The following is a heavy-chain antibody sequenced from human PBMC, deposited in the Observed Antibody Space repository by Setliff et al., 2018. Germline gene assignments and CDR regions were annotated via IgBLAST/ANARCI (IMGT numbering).Heavy chain of an antibody. CDR2: ISYSGST. J-gene: IGHJ4*02. Sequence: PSETLSLTCSVSGGSISSHYWSWIRQPPGKGLEWIGYISYSGSTNYNPSLKSRVTISVDTSKNQFSLKLSSVTAADTAVYYCARSFSRREKFLLDYWGQGALVTVSS. CDR3: ARSFSRREKFLLDY. V-gene: IGHV4-59*11. CDR1: GGSISSHY.